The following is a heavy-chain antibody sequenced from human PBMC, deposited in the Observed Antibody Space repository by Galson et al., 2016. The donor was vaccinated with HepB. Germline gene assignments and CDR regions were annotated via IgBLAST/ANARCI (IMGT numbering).Heavy chain of an antibody. V-gene: IGHV3-23*01. CDR2: PSGAGAA. D-gene: IGHD4-17*01. CDR3: FRVPRYYADYSSGVGDC. Sequence: SLRLSCAASGFPFSSYAMSWGRRAPGKGLAWVPTPSGAGAASTAFSDTGRFPISRDNSKNTLDLQMDSLRVEDTALYFCFRVPRYYADYSSGVGDCWGQGTLLTVSS. CDR1: GFPFSSYA. J-gene: IGHJ4*02.